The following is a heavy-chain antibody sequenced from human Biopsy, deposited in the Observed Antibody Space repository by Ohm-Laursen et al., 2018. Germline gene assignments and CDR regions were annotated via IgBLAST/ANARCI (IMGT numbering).Heavy chain of an antibody. V-gene: IGHV3-74*01. J-gene: IGHJ5*01. Sequence: SLRLSCSASRFTFSSSWMHWVRQAPGKGLEWVSRFNSDGTDTTYADSVKGRFTISRDNAKNTLYLQMNSLRAADTAKYYCVTELLPPGVGGPWLESWGQGISVTVSS. CDR1: RFTFSSSW. CDR3: VTELLPPGVGGPWLES. CDR2: FNSDGTDT. D-gene: IGHD3-10*01.